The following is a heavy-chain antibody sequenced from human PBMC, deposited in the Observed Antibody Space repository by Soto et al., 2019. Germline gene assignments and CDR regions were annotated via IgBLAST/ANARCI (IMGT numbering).Heavy chain of an antibody. CDR2: IYPDSDT. V-gene: IGHV5-51*01. J-gene: IGHJ3*01. D-gene: IGHD1-26*01. CDR1: GYTFTAYL. CDR3: ATQMATTLDAFVL. Sequence: GESLKISCKGSGYTFTAYLIGWVRQMPGKGLEWIGIIYPDSDTRYGPSFQGQVTISADKSITTAYLPWTSLKASDTAMYYCATQMATTLDAFVLWGQGTMVTVSS.